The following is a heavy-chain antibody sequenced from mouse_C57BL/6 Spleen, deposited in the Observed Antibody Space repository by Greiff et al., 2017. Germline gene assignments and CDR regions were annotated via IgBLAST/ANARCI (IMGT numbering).Heavy chain of an antibody. J-gene: IGHJ1*03. Sequence: QVQLQQSGAELVRPGASVTLSCKASGYTFTDYEMHWVKQTPVHGLEWIGAIDPETGGTAYNQKFKGKAILTADKSSSTAYMELRSLTSEDSAVYSCTRGDYYGSSYGYFDVWGTGTTVTVSS. V-gene: IGHV1-15*01. CDR3: TRGDYYGSSYGYFDV. CDR1: GYTFTDYE. CDR2: IDPETGGT. D-gene: IGHD1-1*01.